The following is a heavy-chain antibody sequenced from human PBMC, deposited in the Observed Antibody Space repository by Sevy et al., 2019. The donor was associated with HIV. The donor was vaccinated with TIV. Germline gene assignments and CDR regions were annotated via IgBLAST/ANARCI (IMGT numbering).Heavy chain of an antibody. J-gene: IGHJ6*02. D-gene: IGHD2-21*02. CDR1: GFTFSTYA. CDR3: AKALSYCGGDCYYYYYYGMDV. Sequence: GGSLRLSCAASGFTFSTYAMSWVRQAPGKGPEWVSTISGSGGDTYFADSVKGRFTISRDNSKNTLYLQMNSLRAEDTAVYYCAKALSYCGGDCYYYYYYGMDVWGQGTTVTVSS. V-gene: IGHV3-23*01. CDR2: ISGSGGDT.